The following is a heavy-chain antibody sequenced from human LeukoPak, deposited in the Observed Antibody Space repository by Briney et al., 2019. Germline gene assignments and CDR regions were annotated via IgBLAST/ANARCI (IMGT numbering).Heavy chain of an antibody. CDR1: GFTFSNAW. CDR2: IKSKTDGGTT. V-gene: IGHV3-15*01. CDR3: TTDLELLWFGELLDY. Sequence: GGSLRLSCAASGFTFSNAWMSWVRQAPGKGLEWVGRIKSKTDGGTTDYAAPVKGRFTISRDDSKNTLYLQMNSLKTEDTAVYYCTTDLELLWFGELLDYWGQGTLVTVSS. J-gene: IGHJ4*02. D-gene: IGHD3-10*01.